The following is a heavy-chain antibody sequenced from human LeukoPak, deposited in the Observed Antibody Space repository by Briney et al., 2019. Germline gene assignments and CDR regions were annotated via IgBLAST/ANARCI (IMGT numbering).Heavy chain of an antibody. CDR2: IYYSGST. V-gene: IGHV4-39*07. CDR3: ARGSYYYDSSGYQFWFDP. D-gene: IGHD3-22*01. Sequence: SETLSLTCTVSGGSISSSSYYWGWIRQPPGKGLEWIGSIYYSGSTYYNPSLKSRVTISVDTSKNQFSLKLSSVTAADTAVYYCARGSYYYDSSGYQFWFDPWGQGTLVTVSS. J-gene: IGHJ5*02. CDR1: GGSISSSSYY.